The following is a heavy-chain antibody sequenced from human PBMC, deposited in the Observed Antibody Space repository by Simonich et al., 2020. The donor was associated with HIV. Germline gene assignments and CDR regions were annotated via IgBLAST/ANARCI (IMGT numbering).Heavy chain of an antibody. CDR3: ATWEVKDDVLTGFSYWFFDL. D-gene: IGHD3-9*01. CDR1: GHSLPDLS. J-gene: IGHJ2*01. CDR2: VYPEVGET. Sequence: QVQLFQSGAEVTKPGASVKVSCKVSGHSLPDLSIPWVRQTPGKRLDWMGGVYPEVGETIYAQKCQDRVTMTEDTSTDTADMELSSLRFEDTALYYCATWEVKDDVLTGFSYWFFDLWGRGTLVTVSS. V-gene: IGHV1-24*01.